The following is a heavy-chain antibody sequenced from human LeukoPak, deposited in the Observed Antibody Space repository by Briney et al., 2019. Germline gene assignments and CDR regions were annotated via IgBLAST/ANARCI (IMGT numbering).Heavy chain of an antibody. V-gene: IGHV4-34*01. CDR3: ARGLPSSSWYPYYYYMDV. CDR1: GGSFSGYY. Sequence: SETLSLTCAVYGGSFSGYYWSWIRQPPGKGLEWIGEINHGGSTNYNLSLKSRVTISVDTSKNQFSLKLSSVTAADTAVYYCARGLPSSSWYPYYYYMDVWGKGTTVTVSS. J-gene: IGHJ6*03. D-gene: IGHD6-13*01. CDR2: INHGGST.